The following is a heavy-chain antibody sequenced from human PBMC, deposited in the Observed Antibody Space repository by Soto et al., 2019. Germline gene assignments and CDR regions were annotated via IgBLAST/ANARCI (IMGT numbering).Heavy chain of an antibody. V-gene: IGHV5-51*01. CDR1: GYSFSNYW. D-gene: IGHD3-16*01. CDR2: IYPGDSDT. CDR3: ASRGVGETAAY. Sequence: GDSLKISCETSGYSFSNYWIGWVRQKPGEGLEWMGIIYPGDSDTRYSPSFQGQVTISVDKSIDTAYLQWSSLKASDTAIYYCASRGVGETAAYWGRGTLVTVSS. J-gene: IGHJ4*02.